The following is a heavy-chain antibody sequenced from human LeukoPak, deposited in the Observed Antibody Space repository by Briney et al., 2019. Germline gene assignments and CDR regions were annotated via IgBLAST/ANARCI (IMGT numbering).Heavy chain of an antibody. Sequence: GSLRLSCAASGFILSNYWMHWVRQAPGKGLVWVSRITSDGSSTNYADSVKGRFTISRDHAKNTLYLQMNSLRAEDTAVYYCARDGSLPDYWGQGTLVTVSS. V-gene: IGHV3-74*01. CDR3: ARDGSLPDY. CDR1: GFILSNYW. J-gene: IGHJ4*02. CDR2: ITSDGSST.